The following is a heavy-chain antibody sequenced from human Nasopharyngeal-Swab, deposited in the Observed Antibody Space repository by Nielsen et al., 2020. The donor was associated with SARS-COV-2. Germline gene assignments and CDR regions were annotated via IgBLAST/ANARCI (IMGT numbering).Heavy chain of an antibody. D-gene: IGHD6-19*01. CDR2: ISGYNGYT. CDR1: GYTFSSYG. J-gene: IGHJ6*02. V-gene: IGHV1-18*01. Sequence: ASVKVSCKASGYTFSSYGITWVRQAPGQGLEWMGWISGYNGYTNYAQKLQGRVTMTTDTSTSTAYMELGNLRSDDTAVYYCHVDRVSGSEDSYYFHAMDVWGQGTTVTVSS. CDR3: HVDRVSGSEDSYYFHAMDV.